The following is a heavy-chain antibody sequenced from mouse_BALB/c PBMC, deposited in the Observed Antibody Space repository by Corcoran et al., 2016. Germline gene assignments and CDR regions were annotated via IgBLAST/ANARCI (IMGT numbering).Heavy chain of an antibody. V-gene: IGHV1-66*01. J-gene: IGHJ2*01. CDR1: DYSFTSYY. Sequence: QVQLQQSGAELVKPGASVKISCKASDYSFTSYYIRWVKQRPGQGLEWIGWIFPGSGNTKYNEKFKGKATLTADTSSSTAYMQLSSLTSEDSAGYFCAKTARATDYVDYWGQGTTLTVSS. CDR3: AKTARATDYVDY. CDR2: IFPGSGNT. D-gene: IGHD3-2*01.